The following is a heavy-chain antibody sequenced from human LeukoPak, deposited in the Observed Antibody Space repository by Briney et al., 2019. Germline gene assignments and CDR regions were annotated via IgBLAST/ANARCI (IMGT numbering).Heavy chain of an antibody. D-gene: IGHD6-13*01. CDR3: ARANSSSWHYFDY. CDR1: GFTFSDYT. V-gene: IGHV3-30*04. J-gene: IGHJ4*02. CDR2: ISYDGGQK. Sequence: PGRSLRLSCAASGFTFSDYTMHWVRQAPGKGLEWVAVISYDGGQKYHADSVKGRFTISRDNSKNTVSLQMNSLRAEDTAVFYCARANSSSWHYFDYWGQGTLVTVPS.